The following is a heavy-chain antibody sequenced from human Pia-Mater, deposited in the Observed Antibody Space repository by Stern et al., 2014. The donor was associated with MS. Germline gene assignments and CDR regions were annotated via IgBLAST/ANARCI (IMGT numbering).Heavy chain of an antibody. J-gene: IGHJ6*02. Sequence: QVQLMQSGAEVKKPGSSVKVSCKASGGTFNVYAINWLRQAPGQGLEWMGGIIPIFGTANYAQKFQGRVTITAGESTRTSSMQLSSLRYDDTAVYYCARDGRHTDNYGLDVWGQGTTVTVSS. CDR2: IIPIFGTA. V-gene: IGHV1-69*01. CDR3: ARDGRHTDNYGLDV. D-gene: IGHD3-9*01. CDR1: GGTFNVYA.